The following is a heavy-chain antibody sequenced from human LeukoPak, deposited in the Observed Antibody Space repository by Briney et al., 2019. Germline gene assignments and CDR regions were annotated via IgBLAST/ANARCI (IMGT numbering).Heavy chain of an antibody. CDR3: ARPDYDSSGYADY. Sequence: GGSLRLSCAASGFTFSSYGMHWVRQAPGKGLEWVVVIWFDGSNKYYADSVKGRFTISRDNSKNTLYLQMNSLRAEDTAVYYCARPDYDSSGYADYWGQGTLVTVSS. V-gene: IGHV3-33*01. D-gene: IGHD3-22*01. J-gene: IGHJ4*02. CDR2: IWFDGSNK. CDR1: GFTFSSYG.